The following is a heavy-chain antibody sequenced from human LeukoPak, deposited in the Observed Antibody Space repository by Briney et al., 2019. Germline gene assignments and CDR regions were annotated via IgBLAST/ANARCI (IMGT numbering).Heavy chain of an antibody. Sequence: SETLSLTCTVSGDSMTRGGYYWSWVRQHPGKGLEWIGFIYHSGTTFYNPSLEGRAAISVDASQNQFSLKLTSVTAADTAVYYCARAVDYRNYFDYWGQGTLVTVSS. V-gene: IGHV4-31*03. D-gene: IGHD4-11*01. CDR2: IYHSGTT. CDR1: GDSMTRGGYY. J-gene: IGHJ4*02. CDR3: ARAVDYRNYFDY.